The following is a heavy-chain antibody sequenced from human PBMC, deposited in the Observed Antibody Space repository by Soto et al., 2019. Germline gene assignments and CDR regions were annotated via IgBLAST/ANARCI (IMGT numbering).Heavy chain of an antibody. CDR1: GFTLSAYD. Sequence: EVQVVESGGGVVEPGGSLRLSCAASGFTLSAYDMHWVRQAEGKGLEWVSALGAADDPYYLVSVKGRFTISRENAKNSLYLQMTNLRAGDTAVYSCARAYSGRLPSRADYYYAMDVWGQGTTVTVSS. D-gene: IGHD2-15*01. J-gene: IGHJ6*02. V-gene: IGHV3-13*05. CDR2: LGAADDP. CDR3: ARAYSGRLPSRADYYYAMDV.